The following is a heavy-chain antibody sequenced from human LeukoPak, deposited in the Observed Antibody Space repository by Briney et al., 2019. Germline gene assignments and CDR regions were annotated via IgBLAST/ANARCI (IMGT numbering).Heavy chain of an antibody. CDR1: GYTFTGYY. V-gene: IGHV1-2*02. CDR3: ARDPTLYYYDSSGLGGY. D-gene: IGHD3-22*01. Sequence: GASVKVSCKASGYTFTGYYMHWVRQAPGQGLEWMGWINPNSGGTNYAQKFQGRVTMTRDTSISTAYMELSRLRSDDTAVYYCARDPTLYYYDSSGLGGYWGQGTLVTVSS. J-gene: IGHJ4*02. CDR2: INPNSGGT.